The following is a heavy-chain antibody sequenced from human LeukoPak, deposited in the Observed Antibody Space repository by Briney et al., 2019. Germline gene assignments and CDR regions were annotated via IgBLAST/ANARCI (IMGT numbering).Heavy chain of an antibody. CDR3: AKGVAGTGFDY. CDR1: GSTFSSHG. Sequence: GGSLRLSCVASGSTFSSHGMHWVRQAPGKGLEWVAFMRYDGSDKYYAYSVKGRFTSSRDNSKNTLYLQMNSLRADDTAVYYCAKGVAGTGFDYWGQGTLVTVSS. D-gene: IGHD6-19*01. CDR2: MRYDGSDK. J-gene: IGHJ4*02. V-gene: IGHV3-30*02.